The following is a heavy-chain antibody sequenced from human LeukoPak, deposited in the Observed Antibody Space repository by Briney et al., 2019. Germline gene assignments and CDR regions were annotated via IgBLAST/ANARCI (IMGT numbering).Heavy chain of an antibody. D-gene: IGHD3-3*01. V-gene: IGHV4-59*12. J-gene: IGHJ4*02. Sequence: PSETLSLTCTVSGVSISRYYWTWIRQPPGQGLEWVGCVFYNGATNYNPSLKSLVTISVDTSKNQFSLKLSSVTAADTAVYYCATMAYDFWSGYYDYWGQGTLVTVSS. CDR2: VFYNGAT. CDR1: GVSISRYY. CDR3: ATMAYDFWSGYYDY.